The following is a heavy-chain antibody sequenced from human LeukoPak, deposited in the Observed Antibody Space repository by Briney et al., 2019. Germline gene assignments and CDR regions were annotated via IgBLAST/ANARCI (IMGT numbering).Heavy chain of an antibody. CDR2: INPSGGST. V-gene: IGHV1-46*01. CDR3: GRGGWCSSTSCQYYFDY. J-gene: IGHJ4*02. CDR1: GYTFTSYY. D-gene: IGHD2-2*01. Sequence: ASVKASCKASGYTFTSYYMHWVRQAPGQGLEWMGIINPSGGSTSYAQKFRGRVTMTRDTSTSTVYMELSSLRSEDTAVYYCGRGGWCSSTSCQYYFDYWGQGTLVTVSS.